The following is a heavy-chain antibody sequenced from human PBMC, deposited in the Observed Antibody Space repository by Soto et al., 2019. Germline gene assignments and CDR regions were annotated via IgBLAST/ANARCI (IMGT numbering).Heavy chain of an antibody. CDR1: GRSLSSNY. CDR2: VFYGGT. CDR3: ASYRGALYFES. V-gene: IGHV4-59*01. D-gene: IGHD3-16*01. J-gene: IGHJ4*02. Sequence: XTLSLPCSVSGRSLSSNYWSWIRQSPDKGLEWLGYVFYGGTDYNPSLGGRVSMSVETSKGQFSLKLTSVTVADTAVYYCASYRGALYFESWGPGILGTVSS.